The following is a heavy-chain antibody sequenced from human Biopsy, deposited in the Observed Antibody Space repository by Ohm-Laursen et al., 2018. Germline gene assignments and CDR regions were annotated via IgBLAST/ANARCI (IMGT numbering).Heavy chain of an antibody. CDR3: ARSRAHNFGALEF. CDR1: GLSLSSTGMR. Sequence: TQTLTLTCSFSGLSLSSTGMRISWVRQPPGKALECLGRIDWDDDKFYSPSLETRLSLSKDTTTNQVVLTLTDVDPEDTATYYCARSRAHNFGALEFWGQGILVTVSS. V-gene: IGHV2-70*04. CDR2: IDWDDDK. D-gene: IGHD1-20*01. J-gene: IGHJ4*01.